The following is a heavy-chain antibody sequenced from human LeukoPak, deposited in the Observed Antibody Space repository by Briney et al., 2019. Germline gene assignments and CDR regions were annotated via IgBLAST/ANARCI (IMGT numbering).Heavy chain of an antibody. J-gene: IGHJ4*02. CDR1: GFTFSSYE. Sequence: GGSLRLSCAASGFTFSSYEMNWVRQAPGKGLEWVSYISSSGSTIYYADSVKGRFTISRDNAKNSLYLQMNSLRAEDTAVYYCATTLEYSSSSWGQGTLVTVSS. CDR3: ATTLEYSSSS. CDR2: ISSSGSTI. V-gene: IGHV3-48*03. D-gene: IGHD6-6*01.